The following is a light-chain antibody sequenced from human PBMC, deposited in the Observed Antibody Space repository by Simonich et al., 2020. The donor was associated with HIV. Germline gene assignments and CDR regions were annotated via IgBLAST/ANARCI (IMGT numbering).Light chain of an antibody. V-gene: IGKV3-11*01. CDR2: DAS. CDR3: QQRSNWRT. CDR1: QSVSNN. J-gene: IGKJ1*01. Sequence: EIVMTQSPATLSVSPGERATLPCRASQSVSNNLAWYQQKPGQAPRLLIYDASNRATGIPARFSGSGSGTDFTLTISSLEPEDFAVYYCQQRSNWRTFGQGTKVEIK.